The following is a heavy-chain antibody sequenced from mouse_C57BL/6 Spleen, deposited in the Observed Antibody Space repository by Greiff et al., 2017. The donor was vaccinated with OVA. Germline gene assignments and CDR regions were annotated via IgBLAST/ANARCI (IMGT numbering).Heavy chain of an antibody. CDR3: ARALLRSYYFDY. CDR1: GYAFTNYL. J-gene: IGHJ2*01. Sequence: VMLVESGAELVRPGTSVKVSCKASGYAFTNYLIEWVKQRPGQGLEWIGVINPGSGGTNYNEKFKGKATLTADKSSSTAYMQLSSLTSEDSAVYFCARALLRSYYFDYWGQGTTLTVSS. CDR2: INPGSGGT. V-gene: IGHV1-54*01. D-gene: IGHD1-1*01.